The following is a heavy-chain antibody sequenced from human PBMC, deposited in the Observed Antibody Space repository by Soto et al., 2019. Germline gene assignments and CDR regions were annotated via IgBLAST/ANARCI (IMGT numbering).Heavy chain of an antibody. CDR3: ARIRIIPYGSGMDV. CDR2: IWFDGSKK. CDR1: GVTLRSYG. J-gene: IGHJ6*02. Sequence: QMQLVESGGGVVQPGSSLRLSCAASGVTLRSYGNHWVRQAPGNGLEWVALIWFDGSKKYYVDSVKGRFPVSRDNSKNTPYLQMNSLRVEDTAVYYGARIRIIPYGSGMDVWGQGTTVTVSS. V-gene: IGHV3-33*01. D-gene: IGHD3-3*01.